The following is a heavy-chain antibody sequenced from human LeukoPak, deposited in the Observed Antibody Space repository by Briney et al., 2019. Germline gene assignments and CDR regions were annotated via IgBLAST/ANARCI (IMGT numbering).Heavy chain of an antibody. Sequence: GGSLRLSCAVSGINFRASGMQWVRQAPGMGLEWVTFIQTDGGDKKYAASVAGRFTISRDNSKNTVYLHMSSLRPDDTALYYCAREGGTVVIGRFDYWGQGTLVTVSS. CDR3: AREGGTVVIGRFDY. CDR2: IQTDGGDK. V-gene: IGHV3-30*02. D-gene: IGHD2-2*01. CDR1: GINFRASG. J-gene: IGHJ4*02.